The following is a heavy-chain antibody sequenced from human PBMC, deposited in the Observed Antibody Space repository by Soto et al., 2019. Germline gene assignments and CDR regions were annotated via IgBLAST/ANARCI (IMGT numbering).Heavy chain of an antibody. Sequence: ASVKVSCTASGYTFTSYAMHWVRQAPGQRLEWMGWINAGNGNTKYSQKFQGRVTITRDTSASTAYMELSSLRLEDTAVYYCARPLWRDDYNWGYFDLWGRGTLVTVSS. J-gene: IGHJ2*01. CDR2: INAGNGNT. CDR3: ARPLWRDDYNWGYFDL. D-gene: IGHD4-4*01. V-gene: IGHV1-3*01. CDR1: GYTFTSYA.